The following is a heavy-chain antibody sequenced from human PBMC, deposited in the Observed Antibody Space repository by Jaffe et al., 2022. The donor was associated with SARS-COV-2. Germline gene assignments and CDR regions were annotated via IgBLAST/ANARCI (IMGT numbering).Heavy chain of an antibody. V-gene: IGHV3-7*01. CDR3: ASRYCSAGRCYGGDS. CDR2: IKQDGSEQ. J-gene: IGHJ4*02. CDR1: GFTFSNYW. D-gene: IGHD2-15*01. Sequence: EVRLVESGGGLVQPGESLRLSCAASGFTFSNYWMNWVRQAPGKGLEWVANIKQDGSEQYYVDSVKGRFTISRDNARNSLYLQMNSLRAEDSAVYYCASRYCSAGRCYGGDSWGQGTLVTVSS.